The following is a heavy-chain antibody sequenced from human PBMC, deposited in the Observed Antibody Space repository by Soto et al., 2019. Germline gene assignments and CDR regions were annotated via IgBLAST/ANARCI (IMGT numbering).Heavy chain of an antibody. CDR1: GFSLSTSDVG. Sequence: QITLKESGPTLVKPTQTLTLTCTFSGFSLSTSDVGVAWIRQPPGKALEWLALIYWGGDKRYSPPLKSRLTITMGTSKNQVVLTTTNMDPVDTATYFCAHYDYTYGRLDYCGHGTLGTVSS. CDR2: IYWGGDK. CDR3: AHYDYTYGRLDY. V-gene: IGHV2-5*02. J-gene: IGHJ4*01. D-gene: IGHD4-4*01.